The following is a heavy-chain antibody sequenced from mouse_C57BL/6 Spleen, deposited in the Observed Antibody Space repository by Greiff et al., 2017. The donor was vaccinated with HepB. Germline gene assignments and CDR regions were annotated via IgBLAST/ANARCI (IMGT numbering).Heavy chain of an antibody. CDR3: ARYRHDECLFAY. D-gene: IGHD2-14*01. Sequence: VQLQQPGAELVRPGSSVKLSCKASGYTFTSYWMDWVKQRPGQGLEWIGNIYPSDSETHYNQKFKDKATLTVDKSSSTAYMQLSSLTSEDSAFYYCARYRHDECLFAYWGQVTLVTVSA. J-gene: IGHJ3*01. V-gene: IGHV1-61*01. CDR1: GYTFTSYW. CDR2: IYPSDSET.